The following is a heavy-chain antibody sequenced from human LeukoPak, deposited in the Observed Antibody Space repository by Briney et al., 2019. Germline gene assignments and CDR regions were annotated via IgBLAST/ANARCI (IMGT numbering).Heavy chain of an antibody. V-gene: IGHV1-8*01. D-gene: IGHD2-15*01. CDR1: GYTFTNYD. CDR2: MNPNSGNT. Sequence: ASVKVSCKASGYTFTNYDINWVRQATGQGLEWMGWMNPNSGNTGYAQKFQGRVTMTRNTSISTAYMELSSLRSEDTAVYYCARGLGLRYCSGGSCYWFDPWGQGTLVTVSS. J-gene: IGHJ5*02. CDR3: ARGLGLRYCSGGSCYWFDP.